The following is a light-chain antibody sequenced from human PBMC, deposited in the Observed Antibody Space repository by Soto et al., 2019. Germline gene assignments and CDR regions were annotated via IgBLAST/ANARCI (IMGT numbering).Light chain of an antibody. CDR3: QKYNNWPPGFYMYT. Sequence: EIVMTQSPDTLSVSPGERATLSCRASQSVSSNLAWYQQKPGQAPRLLIYGASTRATGIPARFSGSGSGTEFTLTISSLQSEDFAVYYCQKYNNWPPGFYMYTIGQGTKLEIK. J-gene: IGKJ2*01. V-gene: IGKV3-15*01. CDR2: GAS. CDR1: QSVSSN.